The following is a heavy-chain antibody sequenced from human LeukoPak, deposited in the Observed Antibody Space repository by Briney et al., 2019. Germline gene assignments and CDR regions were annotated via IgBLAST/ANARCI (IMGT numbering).Heavy chain of an antibody. CDR3: ARDQGTYGPLDY. J-gene: IGHJ4*02. CDR1: GFTSSSFA. CDR2: ISFDGSKE. D-gene: IGHD3-10*01. V-gene: IGHV3-30*04. Sequence: GGSLRLSCAASGFTSSSFAMHWVRQAPGKGLEWVAVISFDGSKEQYVDSVKGRFSFSRDHSKNTLYLQMNSLRAEDTAVYYCARDQGTYGPLDYWGQGTLVTVSS.